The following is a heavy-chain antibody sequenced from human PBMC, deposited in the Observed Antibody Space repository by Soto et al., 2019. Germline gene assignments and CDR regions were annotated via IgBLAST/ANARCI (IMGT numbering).Heavy chain of an antibody. CDR2: INHSGSA. CDR1: NGSFRGYY. D-gene: IGHD3-16*01. V-gene: IGHV4-34*01. CDR3: ARDVATGMINGRWLDP. J-gene: IGHJ5*02. Sequence: QLQLQESGAGLLKPSETLSLSCTVSNGSFRGYYWTWIRQPPGKGLEWIGEINHSGSANYNPSLKSRVTISLDTSKNQFSLKLTSVTAADTAVYFCARDVATGMINGRWLDPWGQGTLVTVSS.